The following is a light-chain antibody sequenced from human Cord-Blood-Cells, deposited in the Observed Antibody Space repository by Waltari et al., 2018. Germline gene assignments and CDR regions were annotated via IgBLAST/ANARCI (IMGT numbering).Light chain of an antibody. CDR3: QQYNNWPPYT. CDR1: QSVSSN. J-gene: IGKJ2*01. V-gene: IGKV3-15*01. CDR2: GAS. Sequence: EIVMTQSPATLSVSPGERATLSCRASQSVSSNLAWYQQKPGQAPRLLIYGASTRATGIPARFSCSGSETEFTLTISSLQSEDFAVYYCQQYNNWPPYTFGQGTKLEIK.